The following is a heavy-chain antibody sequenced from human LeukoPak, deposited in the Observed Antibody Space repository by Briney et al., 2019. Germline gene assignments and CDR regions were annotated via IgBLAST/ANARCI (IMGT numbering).Heavy chain of an antibody. D-gene: IGHD3-9*01. J-gene: IGHJ3*02. CDR2: IIPILGIA. CDR1: GGTFSSYA. V-gene: IGHV1-69*04. CDR3: ATPNSSYDILTGYYRESDAFDI. Sequence: ASVKVSCKASGGTFSSYAISWVRQAPGQGLEWMGRIIPILGIANYAQKFQGRVTITADKSTSTAYMELSSLRSEDTAVYYCATPNSSYDILTGYYRESDAFDIWGQGTMVTVSS.